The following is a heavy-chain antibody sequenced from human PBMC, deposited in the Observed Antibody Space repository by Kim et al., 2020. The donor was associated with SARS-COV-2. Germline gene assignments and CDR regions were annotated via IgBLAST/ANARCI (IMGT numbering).Heavy chain of an antibody. CDR2: INHSGST. Sequence: SETLSLTCAVYGGSFSGYYWSWIRQPPGKGLEWIGEINHSGSTNYNPSLKSRVTISVDTSKNQFSLKLSSVTAADTAVYYCARGRGNSRNYYYYGMDVWGQGTTVTVSS. CDR3: ARGRGNSRNYYYYGMDV. D-gene: IGHD6-13*01. J-gene: IGHJ6*02. V-gene: IGHV4-34*01. CDR1: GGSFSGYY.